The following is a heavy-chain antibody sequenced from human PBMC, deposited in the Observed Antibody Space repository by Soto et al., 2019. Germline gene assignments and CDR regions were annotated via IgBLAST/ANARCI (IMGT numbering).Heavy chain of an antibody. Sequence: QVQLQESGPGLVKPSETLSLTCTVSGGSISSYYWSWIRQPPGKGLEWIGYIYYSGSTNYNPSRKSRATLSVDTFTNQFSRTQSSVTAADTAVYSCARGEERVARPSGYWGQGTLVTVSS. CDR3: ARGEERVARPSGY. CDR2: IYYSGST. CDR1: GGSISSYY. V-gene: IGHV4-59*01. D-gene: IGHD1-1*01. J-gene: IGHJ4*02.